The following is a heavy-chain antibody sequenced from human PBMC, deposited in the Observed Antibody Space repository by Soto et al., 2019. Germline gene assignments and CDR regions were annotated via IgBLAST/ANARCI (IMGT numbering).Heavy chain of an antibody. D-gene: IGHD1-26*01. Sequence: QVQLVQSGAEVKKPGSSVKVSCKASGGPFSSSAITWVRQAPGQGPEWMARLTPSLGPPAYAPKFQGRLTSIADESTSTAYMELNTLTSEDTAIYSCARAVGGSYFDFWGKGTQGTVSS. CDR3: ARAVGGSYFDF. CDR2: LTPSLGPP. J-gene: IGHJ4*02. CDR1: GGPFSSSA. V-gene: IGHV1-69*11.